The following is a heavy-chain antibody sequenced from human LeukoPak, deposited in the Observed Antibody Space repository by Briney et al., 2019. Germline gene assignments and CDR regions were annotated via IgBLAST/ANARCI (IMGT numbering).Heavy chain of an antibody. V-gene: IGHV3-23*01. CDR3: ARESQRRRDGYNSVNWGLGFDY. Sequence: GWALRLSCAASGFTLRYHAMTWVRQAPGKGLEWVSANSGSGGRTYHADSVKGRFTISRENSENPLSLKMSGLSGEDTAIYYCARESQRRRDGYNSVNWGLGFDYWGQGVLVTVSS. CDR1: GFTLRYHA. J-gene: IGHJ4*02. CDR2: NSGSGGRT. D-gene: IGHD5-24*01.